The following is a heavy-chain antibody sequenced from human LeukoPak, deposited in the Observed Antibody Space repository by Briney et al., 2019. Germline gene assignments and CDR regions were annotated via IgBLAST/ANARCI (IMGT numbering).Heavy chain of an antibody. J-gene: IGHJ5*02. CDR1: GGSMITNDW. V-gene: IGHV4-4*02. D-gene: IGHD3-10*01. CDR2: IYHNGDT. Sequence: SGTLSLNCAVSGGSMITNDWWSWVRQPPGKGLEWIGEIYHNGDTKYNPSFESRVTMSVDKSKTQFSLKLTSVTAADAAMHYCARVTWLGELGNWFDPWGQGTLVSVSS. CDR3: ARVTWLGELGNWFDP.